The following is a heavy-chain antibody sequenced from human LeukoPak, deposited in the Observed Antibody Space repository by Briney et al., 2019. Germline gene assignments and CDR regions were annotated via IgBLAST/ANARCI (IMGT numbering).Heavy chain of an antibody. V-gene: IGHV4-59*08. Sequence: SETLSLTCTVSGGSISNFYWSWIRQPPGKGLEWIGYIYYSGSTNYNPSLKSRVTISVDTSKNQFSLKLSSVTAADTAMYYCGRQKSSGRYLDFYYGMDVWGQGTTVTVSS. CDR3: GRQKSSGRYLDFYYGMDV. D-gene: IGHD6-19*01. CDR1: GGSISNFY. J-gene: IGHJ6*02. CDR2: IYYSGST.